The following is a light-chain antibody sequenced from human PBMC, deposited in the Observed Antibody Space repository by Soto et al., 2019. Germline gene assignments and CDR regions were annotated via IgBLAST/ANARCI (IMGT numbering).Light chain of an antibody. V-gene: IGKV3D-15*01. CDR1: QSVSSN. CDR2: GAS. J-gene: IGKJ1*01. CDR3: QQYDSSPRT. Sequence: IVLTQSPATLSVSPGERATLSCRASQSVSSNLAWHQQRPGQAPRLLIYGASTRATGVPARFSGGGSGTEFTLTISSLQSEDFAVYYCQQYDSSPRTFGQGTKVDIK.